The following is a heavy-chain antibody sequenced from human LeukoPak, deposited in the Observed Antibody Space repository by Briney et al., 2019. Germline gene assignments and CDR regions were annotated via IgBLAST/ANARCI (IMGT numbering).Heavy chain of an antibody. V-gene: IGHV3-23*01. J-gene: IGHJ1*01. CDR1: GLTFSTSA. Sequence: GGSLGLSCTASGLTFSTSAMTWVRQAPGKGLEWVSTINGGDGTTYYADSVKGRFTISRDNSKSTLYLQMNSLRAEDTAVYYCAKDRRSVGYYGYFQHWGQGTPVTVSS. D-gene: IGHD1-26*01. CDR3: AKDRRSVGYYGYFQH. CDR2: INGGDGTT.